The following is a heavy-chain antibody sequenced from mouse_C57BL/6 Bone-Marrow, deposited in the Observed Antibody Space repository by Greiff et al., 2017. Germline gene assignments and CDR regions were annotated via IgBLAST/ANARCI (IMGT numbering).Heavy chain of an antibody. CDR3: AREGRYYFDY. J-gene: IGHJ2*01. D-gene: IGHD1-1*01. CDR2: IDPSASYT. V-gene: IGHV1-69*01. CDR1: GYTFPSYW. Sequence: QVQLQQPGAELVMPGASVKLSCKASGYTFPSYWMHWVKQRPGQGLEWIGEIDPSASYTNYNQKFKGKSTLTVDKSSSTAYMQLSSLTSEDSAVYYCAREGRYYFDYWGQGTTLTVSS.